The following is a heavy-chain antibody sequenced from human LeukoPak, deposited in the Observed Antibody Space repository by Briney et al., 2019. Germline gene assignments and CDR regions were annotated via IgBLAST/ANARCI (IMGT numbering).Heavy chain of an antibody. J-gene: IGHJ2*01. D-gene: IGHD6-13*01. CDR1: GGSISSYY. V-gene: IGHV4-59*01. Sequence: SETLSLTCTVSGGSISSYYWSRIRQPPGKGLEWIGYIYYSGSTNYNPSLKSRVTISVDTSKNQFSLKLSSVTAADTAVYYCARSGSSSWYEYWYFDLWGRGTLVTVSS. CDR2: IYYSGST. CDR3: ARSGSSSWYEYWYFDL.